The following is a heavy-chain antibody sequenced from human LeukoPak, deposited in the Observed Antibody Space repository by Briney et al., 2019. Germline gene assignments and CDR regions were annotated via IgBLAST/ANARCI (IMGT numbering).Heavy chain of an antibody. D-gene: IGHD5-12*01. Sequence: GGSLRLSCAASGFTFSSYSMNCARQAPGKGLEWVSSISSSSSYIYYADSVKGRFTLSRDNAKNSLYLQMNSLRAEDTAVYYCARDKRGGYSGYDYSSGMDVWGKGATVTVSS. J-gene: IGHJ6*04. CDR1: GFTFSSYS. V-gene: IGHV3-21*01. CDR3: ARDKRGGYSGYDYSSGMDV. CDR2: ISSSSSYI.